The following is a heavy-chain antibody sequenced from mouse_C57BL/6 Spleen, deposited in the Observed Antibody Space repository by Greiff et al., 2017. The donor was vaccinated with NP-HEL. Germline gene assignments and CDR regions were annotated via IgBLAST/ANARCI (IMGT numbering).Heavy chain of an antibody. Sequence: VKLLESGPELVKPGASVKISCKASGYAFSSSWVNWVKQRPGKGLEWIGRIYPGDGDTNYNGKFKGKATLTGDISSSTAYMQLSSLTSEDSAVYSGGRDWAVVDYLGQGTTLTVAS. CDR3: GRDWAVVDY. D-gene: IGHD4-1*01. V-gene: IGHV1-82*01. J-gene: IGHJ2*01. CDR1: GYAFSSSW. CDR2: IYPGDGDT.